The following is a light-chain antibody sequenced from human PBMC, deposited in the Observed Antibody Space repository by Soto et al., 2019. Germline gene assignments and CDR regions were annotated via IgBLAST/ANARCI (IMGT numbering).Light chain of an antibody. J-gene: IGKJ4*01. CDR2: AAS. CDR1: QNIRTY. V-gene: IGKV1-39*01. Sequence: DIQMTQSPSSLSASVGDRVTIACRASQNIRTYLNWYQQNPGKAPKLLIYAASNLHSGVPSRFSGSGSGTDFTLNISSLQPEDFATYYCQQAYSKNNFGGGTKVEI. CDR3: QQAYSKNN.